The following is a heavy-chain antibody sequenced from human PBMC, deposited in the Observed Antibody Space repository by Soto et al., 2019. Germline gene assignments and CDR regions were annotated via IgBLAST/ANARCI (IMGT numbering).Heavy chain of an antibody. CDR3: ASYYFNLSLQCVFIILVDTSKNLFSLELSSVTAVDSAVYYFARDHCGISAAGTWLPNYYYYGMDV. D-gene: IGHD2-21*02. CDR2: INPSGGST. CDR1: GYTFTSYY. V-gene: IGHV1-46*01. J-gene: IGHJ6*02. Sequence: ASVKVSCKASGYTFTSYYMHWVRQAPGQGLEWMGIINPSGGSTSYAQKFQGRVTMTRDTSTSTVYMELSSLRSEDTAVYYCASYYFNLSLQCVFIILVDTSKNLFSLELSSVTAVDSAVYYFARDHCGISAAGTWLPNYYYYGMDVWGQGTTVTVSS.